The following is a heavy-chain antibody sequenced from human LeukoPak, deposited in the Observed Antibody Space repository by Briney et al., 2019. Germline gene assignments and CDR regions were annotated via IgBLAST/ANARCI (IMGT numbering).Heavy chain of an antibody. J-gene: IGHJ4*02. Sequence: GGSLRLSCAASGFTFSSYAMTWVRQARGKGLEWVSAISGSGGSTYNADSVKGRFTISRDNSKNTLYLQMNSLRAEDTAVYYCAKVRDWSQYYLDYWGQGTLVTVSS. V-gene: IGHV3-23*01. D-gene: IGHD3-9*01. CDR3: AKVRDWSQYYLDY. CDR1: GFTFSSYA. CDR2: ISGSGGST.